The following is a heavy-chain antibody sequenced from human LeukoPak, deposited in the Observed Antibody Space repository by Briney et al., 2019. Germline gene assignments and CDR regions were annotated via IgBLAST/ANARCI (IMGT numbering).Heavy chain of an antibody. Sequence: ASVKISCKVSGYTSTDYYVHWVQQAPGNGLEWMGLIDPEDGETIYAEEFQGRVPITADTSTDTAYMELSGLRFDDTAVYYCATGHITGGTGFDYWGQGTLVTVSS. CDR3: ATGHITGGTGFDY. CDR2: IDPEDGET. J-gene: IGHJ4*02. D-gene: IGHD1-20*01. CDR1: GYTSTDYY. V-gene: IGHV1-69-2*01.